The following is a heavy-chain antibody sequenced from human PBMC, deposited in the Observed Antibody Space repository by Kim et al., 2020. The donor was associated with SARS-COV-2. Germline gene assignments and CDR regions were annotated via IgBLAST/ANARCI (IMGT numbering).Heavy chain of an antibody. CDR3: ARNYYGSGSYYEAPNW. D-gene: IGHD3-10*01. J-gene: IGHJ5*01. Sequence: SETLSLTCTVSGGSVSSGSYYWSWIRQPPGKGLEWIGYIYYSGSTNYNPSLKSRVTISVDTSKNQFSLKLSSVTAADTAVYYCARNYYGSGSYYEAPNW. CDR2: IYYSGST. V-gene: IGHV4-61*01. CDR1: GGSVSSGSYY.